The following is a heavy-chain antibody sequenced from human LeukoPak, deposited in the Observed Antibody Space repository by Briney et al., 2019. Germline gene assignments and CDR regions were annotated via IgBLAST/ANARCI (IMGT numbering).Heavy chain of an antibody. CDR2: ISWNSGSI. V-gene: IGHV3-9*01. D-gene: IGHD3-22*01. Sequence: PGRSLRLSCAASGFTFDDYAMHWVRQAPGKGLEWVSGISWNSGSIGYADSVKGRFTISRDNAKNSPYLQMNSLRAEDTALYYCAKDYYDSSGYLFDYWGQGTLVTVSS. J-gene: IGHJ4*02. CDR1: GFTFDDYA. CDR3: AKDYYDSSGYLFDY.